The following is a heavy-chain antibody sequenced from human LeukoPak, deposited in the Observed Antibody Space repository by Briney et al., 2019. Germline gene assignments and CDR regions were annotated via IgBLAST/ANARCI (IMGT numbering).Heavy chain of an antibody. V-gene: IGHV3-23*01. CDR3: AKVKRPSNGIDP. CDR2: ISGSGGST. D-gene: IGHD4-17*01. CDR1: GFTFSSYA. Sequence: GGSLRLSCAASGFTFSSYAMSWVRQAPGKGLEWVSAISGSGGSTYYADSVKGRFTISRDNSENTLYLQMNSLRAEDTAVYYCAKVKRPSNGIDPWGQGTLVTVSS. J-gene: IGHJ5*02.